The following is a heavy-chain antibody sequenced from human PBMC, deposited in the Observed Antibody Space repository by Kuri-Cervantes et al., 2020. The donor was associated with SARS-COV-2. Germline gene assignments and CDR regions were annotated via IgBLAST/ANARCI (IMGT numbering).Heavy chain of an antibody. CDR3: ASPEVAIRG. CDR2: ISHDGKNK. Sequence: GESLKISCAASGFNFSRTDMHWVRQAPGKGLEWVAVISHDGKNKKCIASGKGRFTISRDNSQNTLYMQMNSLRAEDTAVYYYASPEVAIRGWGQGTLVTVSS. J-gene: IGHJ4*02. CDR1: GFNFSRTD. V-gene: IGHV3-30*03. D-gene: IGHD2-2*02.